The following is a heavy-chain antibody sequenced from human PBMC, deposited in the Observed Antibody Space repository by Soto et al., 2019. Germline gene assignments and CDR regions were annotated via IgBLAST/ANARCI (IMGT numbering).Heavy chain of an antibody. D-gene: IGHD6-13*01. V-gene: IGHV4-30-4*01. Sequence: QVQLQESGPGLVKPSQTLSLTCTVSGGSISSGDYYWSWIRQPPGKGLEWIGYIHYSGSTYYNPSLKSRVTISVDTSKNQFSLKLSSVTAADTAVYYCARGAGTRYYYYGMDVWGQGTTVTVSS. CDR1: GGSISSGDYY. CDR3: ARGAGTRYYYYGMDV. J-gene: IGHJ6*02. CDR2: IHYSGST.